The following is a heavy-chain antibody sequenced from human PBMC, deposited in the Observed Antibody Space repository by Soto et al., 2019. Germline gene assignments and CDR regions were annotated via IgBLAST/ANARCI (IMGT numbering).Heavy chain of an antibody. D-gene: IGHD1-20*01. CDR1: GFSLSTSGVG. V-gene: IGHV2-5*01. Sequence: GSGPTLMNPTQPLTLTCTFSGFSLSTSGVGVGWIRQPPGKALEWLARIHWNDDKYYRPSLESRLTISKATSKNQVVLTMTNMDPVGTDTYYCAYNRWAPLIYWGQGTLVTVSS. J-gene: IGHJ4*02. CDR3: AYNRWAPLIY. CDR2: IHWNDDK.